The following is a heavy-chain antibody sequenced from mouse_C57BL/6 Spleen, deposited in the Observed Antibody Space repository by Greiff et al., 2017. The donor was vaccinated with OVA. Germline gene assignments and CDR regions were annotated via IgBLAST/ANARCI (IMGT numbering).Heavy chain of an antibody. D-gene: IGHD2-1*01. CDR2: IYPGDGDT. V-gene: IGHV1-82*01. CDR3: ARRIYYGNYDAMDY. J-gene: IGHJ4*01. CDR1: GYAFSSSW. Sequence: VQVVESGPELVKPGASVKISCKASGYAFSSSWMNWVKQRPGKGLEWIGRIYPGDGDTNYNGKFKGKATLTADKSSSTAYMQLSSLTSEDSAVYFCARRIYYGNYDAMDYWGQGTSVTVSS.